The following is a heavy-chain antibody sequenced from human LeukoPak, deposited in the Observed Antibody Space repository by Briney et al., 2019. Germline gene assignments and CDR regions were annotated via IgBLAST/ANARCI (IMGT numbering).Heavy chain of an antibody. CDR1: GGSISSYY. CDR3: ARGRVSSSTWYSTYYYYFYMDV. CDR2: IYYSGST. Sequence: PSETLSLTCTVSGGSISSYYWSWIRQPPGKGLEWIGYIYYSGSTNYKPSLKSRVTISVDTSKNHFSLELSSATAADTAVYFCARGRVSSSTWYSTYYYYFYMDVWGKGTTVTVSS. J-gene: IGHJ6*03. V-gene: IGHV4-59*01. D-gene: IGHD6-13*01.